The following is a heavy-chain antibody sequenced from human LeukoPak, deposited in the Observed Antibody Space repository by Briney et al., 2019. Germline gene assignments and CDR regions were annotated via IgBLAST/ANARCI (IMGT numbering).Heavy chain of an antibody. V-gene: IGHV3-73*01. CDR2: IRSKANSYAT. CDR1: GFTFSGSA. Sequence: GGSLRLSCAASGFTFSGSAMHWVRQASGKGLEWVGRIRSKANSYATAYAASVKGRFTISRDDSKNTAYLQMNSLKTEDAAVHYCTTDGQWLVRKFDHWGQGTLVTVSS. J-gene: IGHJ4*02. D-gene: IGHD6-19*01. CDR3: TTDGQWLVRKFDH.